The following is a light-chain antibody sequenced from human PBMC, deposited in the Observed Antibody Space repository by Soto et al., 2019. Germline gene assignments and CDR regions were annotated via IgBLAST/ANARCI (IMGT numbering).Light chain of an antibody. CDR1: QSVSSSY. CDR2: GVS. V-gene: IGKV3-20*01. Sequence: EIVLTQSPGTLSLSPGERATHSCRASQSVSSSYLAWYQQKPGQAPRLLIYGVSSRATGIPDRFSGSGSGTDFTLTISRLEPEDFAVYYCQQYGNSPLTFGGGTKV. J-gene: IGKJ4*01. CDR3: QQYGNSPLT.